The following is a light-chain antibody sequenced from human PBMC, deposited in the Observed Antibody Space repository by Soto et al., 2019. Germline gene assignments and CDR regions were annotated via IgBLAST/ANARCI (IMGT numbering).Light chain of an antibody. CDR1: SRDIGSYDF. CDR3: CSYAGTYPVL. CDR2: DVN. V-gene: IGLV2-11*01. J-gene: IGLJ1*01. Sequence: QSVLTQPPSVSGSPGQSVTISCTGSSRDIGSYDFVSWYQQHPGKAPKLMIYDVNKRPSGVPDRFSASKSGITASLTISGLQAEDAADYYCCSYAGTYPVLFGTGTKGTAL.